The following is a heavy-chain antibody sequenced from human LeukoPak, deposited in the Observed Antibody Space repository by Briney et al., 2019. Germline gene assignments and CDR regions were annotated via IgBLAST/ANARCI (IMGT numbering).Heavy chain of an antibody. V-gene: IGHV4-59*01. J-gene: IGHJ4*02. CDR3: ARGALNQFEY. CDR2: IYYSGST. CDR1: GGSITHYY. Sequence: SETLSLTCTVSGGSITHYYWSWIRQSPGKRLEWIANIYYSGSTTYNPSLKSRVAMSIDTSNNQFSLRLSSVTAADTAVYYCARGALNQFEYWGQGSLVTVSS.